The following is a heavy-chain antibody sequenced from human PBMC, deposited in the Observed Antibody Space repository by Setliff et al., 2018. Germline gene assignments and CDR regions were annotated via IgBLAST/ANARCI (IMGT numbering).Heavy chain of an antibody. CDR1: GGSISSSNYY. Sequence: SETLSLTCTVSGGSISSSNYYWSWIRQPAGKGLEWIGHIYTSGSTNYNPSLKSRVTISVDTSKNQFSLRLSSVTAADTAVYYCARAGPYYDFWSGYYRTMDVWGKGTTVTVSS. D-gene: IGHD3-3*01. J-gene: IGHJ6*03. CDR3: ARAGPYYDFWSGYYRTMDV. V-gene: IGHV4-61*09. CDR2: IYTSGST.